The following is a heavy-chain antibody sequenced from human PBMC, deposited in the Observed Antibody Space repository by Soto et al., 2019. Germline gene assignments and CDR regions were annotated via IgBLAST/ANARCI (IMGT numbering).Heavy chain of an antibody. V-gene: IGHV1-18*01. Sequence: QVQLVQSGAEVKKPGASVKVSCKASGYTFTSFGISWVRQAPGQGLEWMGWISAYNGNTNYAQKVQGRVTMTTDTSTRTAYMELRSLISDDTAVYYCARDTITVAGTSYYYGMDVWGQGTTVTVSS. CDR3: ARDTITVAGTSYYYGMDV. CDR2: ISAYNGNT. J-gene: IGHJ6*02. D-gene: IGHD6-19*01. CDR1: GYTFTSFG.